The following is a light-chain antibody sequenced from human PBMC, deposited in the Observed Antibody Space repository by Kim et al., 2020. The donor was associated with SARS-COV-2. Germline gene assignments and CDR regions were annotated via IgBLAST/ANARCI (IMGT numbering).Light chain of an antibody. CDR2: GAS. V-gene: IGKV3-20*01. Sequence: SPGESATLSCRASQSVSSSYLAWYQQKPGQPPRLLIYGASSRATGIPDRFSGSGSGTDFTLTISRLEPEDFAVYYCQQYGSSPWTFGQGTKVDIK. CDR3: QQYGSSPWT. CDR1: QSVSSSY. J-gene: IGKJ1*01.